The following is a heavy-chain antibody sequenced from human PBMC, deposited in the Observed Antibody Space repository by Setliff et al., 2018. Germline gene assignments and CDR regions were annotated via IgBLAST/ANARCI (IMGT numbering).Heavy chain of an antibody. J-gene: IGHJ6*03. CDR3: ARHVGIRGRGYNYYYYYMDV. D-gene: IGHD3-10*01. Sequence: SETLSLTCSVSGGSINRDYWNWIRQPPGKGLEWIGNTYYSGDTYYNPSLKSRVTISVDTSRNQFSLKLSSVTATDTAIYYCARHVGIRGRGYNYYYYYMDVWGKGTTVTVSS. CDR1: GGSINRDY. CDR2: TYYSGDT. V-gene: IGHV4-59*04.